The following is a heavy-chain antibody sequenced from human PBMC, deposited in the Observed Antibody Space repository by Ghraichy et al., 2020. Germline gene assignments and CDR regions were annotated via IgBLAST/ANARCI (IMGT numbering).Heavy chain of an antibody. Sequence: SETLSLTCTVSGGSISSSSYYWGWVRQPPGKGLEWIGSIYYSGSTYYNPSLKSRVTISVDTSKNQFSLKLSSVTAADTAVYYCARLNDIFDYWGQGTLVTVSS. V-gene: IGHV4-39*01. J-gene: IGHJ4*02. CDR2: IYYSGST. CDR1: GGSISSSSYY. CDR3: ARLNDIFDY. D-gene: IGHD1-1*01.